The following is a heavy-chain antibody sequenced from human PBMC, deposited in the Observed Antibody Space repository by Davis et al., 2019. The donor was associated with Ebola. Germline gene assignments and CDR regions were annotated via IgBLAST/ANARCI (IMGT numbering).Heavy chain of an antibody. CDR1: AFSLPPFS. CDR2: FDPEDGET. D-gene: IGHD3-10*01. V-gene: IGHV1-24*01. J-gene: IGHJ6*02. Sequence: AASVKVSCKVSAFSLPPFSMHWVRQAPGKGLEWMGGFDPEDGETIYAQKFQGRVTMTTDTSTSTAYMELRSLRSDDTAVYYCARDWDGSGSYYNTYYYGMDVWGQGTKGRVSS. CDR3: ARDWDGSGSYYNTYYYGMDV.